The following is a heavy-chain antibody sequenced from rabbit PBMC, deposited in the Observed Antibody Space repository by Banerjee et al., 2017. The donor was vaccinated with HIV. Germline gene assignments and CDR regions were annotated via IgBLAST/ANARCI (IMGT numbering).Heavy chain of an antibody. D-gene: IGHD4-2*01. CDR3: ARRADYAGGGNFNL. CDR1: GFSFSNKYV. V-gene: IGHV1S45*01. J-gene: IGHJ4*01. Sequence: QEQLEDSGGGLVQPEGSLTLTCTASGFSFSNKYVMCWVRQAPGKGLEWIGCINTSSGNTVYATWAKGRFTISKTSWTTVTLQMTSLTAADTATYFCARRADYAGGGNFNLWGPGTLVTVS. CDR2: INTSSGNT.